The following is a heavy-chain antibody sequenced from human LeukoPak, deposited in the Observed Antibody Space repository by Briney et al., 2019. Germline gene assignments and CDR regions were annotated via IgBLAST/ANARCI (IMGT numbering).Heavy chain of an antibody. CDR1: GGTFSSYA. CDR3: AKPRNHGLGGFLGPPGGPFDF. V-gene: IGHV1-69*04. CDR2: IIPILGIA. Sequence: ASVKVSCKASGGTFSSYAISWVRQAPGQGLEWMGRIIPILGIANYAQKFQGRVTITADKSTSTAYMELSSLRSEDTAVYYCAKPRNHGLGGFLGPPGGPFDFGGQGTL. J-gene: IGHJ4*02. D-gene: IGHD1-14*01.